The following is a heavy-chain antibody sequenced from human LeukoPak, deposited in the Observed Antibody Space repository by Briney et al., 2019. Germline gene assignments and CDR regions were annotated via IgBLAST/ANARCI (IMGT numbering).Heavy chain of an antibody. CDR1: GYSLTSYW. CDR3: ARHFPYSSSWYNWFDP. CDR2: IDPSDSYT. V-gene: IGHV5-10-1*01. Sequence: GESLKISCKGSGYSLTSYWISWVRQMPGKGLEWMGRIDPSDSYTNYSPSFQGHVTISADKSISTAYLQWSSLKASDTAMYYCARHFPYSSSWYNWFDPWGQGTLVTVSS. D-gene: IGHD6-13*01. J-gene: IGHJ5*02.